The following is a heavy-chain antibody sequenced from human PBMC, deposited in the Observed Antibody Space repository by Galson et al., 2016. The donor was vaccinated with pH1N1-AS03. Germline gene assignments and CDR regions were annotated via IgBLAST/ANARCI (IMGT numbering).Heavy chain of an antibody. D-gene: IGHD1-1*01. J-gene: IGHJ6*02. V-gene: IGHV3-23*01. CDR1: GFTFTDFA. Sequence: SLRLSCATSGFTFTDFAVSWVRQAPGRGLEWVSATSSSGGSTYYAESVKGRFTISRDYSKNTVDLQMNSLGAEDTAVYYCAKDRNDYRLHYFSGSDVWGQGTTVIVSS. CDR2: TSSSGGST. CDR3: AKDRNDYRLHYFSGSDV.